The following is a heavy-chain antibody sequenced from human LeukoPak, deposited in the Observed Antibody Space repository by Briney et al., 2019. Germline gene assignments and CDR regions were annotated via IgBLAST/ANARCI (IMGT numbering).Heavy chain of an antibody. CDR3: ARGNYYDSSGYRYFQH. CDR1: GGSISSYY. J-gene: IGHJ1*01. V-gene: IGHV4-59*08. CDR2: IYYSGST. D-gene: IGHD3-22*01. Sequence: SETLSLTCTVSGGSISSYYWSWIRQPPGKGLEGIGYIYYSGSTNYNPSLKRRVTISVDTSKNQFPLKLSSVTAADTAVYYCARGNYYDSSGYRYFQHWGQGNLVTVSS.